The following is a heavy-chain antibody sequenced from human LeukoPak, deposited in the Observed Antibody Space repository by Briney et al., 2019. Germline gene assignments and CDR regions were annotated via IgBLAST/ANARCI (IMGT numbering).Heavy chain of an antibody. CDR2: ISGSGGST. J-gene: IGHJ3*02. CDR3: AKSDWGPFDAFDI. CDR1: GFTFSSYA. V-gene: IGHV3-23*01. D-gene: IGHD7-27*01. Sequence: PGGSLRLSCAASGFTFSSYAMSWVRHAPGKGLEWVSAISGSGGSTYYADSVKGRFTISRDNSKNTLYLQMNSLRAEDTAVYYCAKSDWGPFDAFDIWGQGTMVTVSS.